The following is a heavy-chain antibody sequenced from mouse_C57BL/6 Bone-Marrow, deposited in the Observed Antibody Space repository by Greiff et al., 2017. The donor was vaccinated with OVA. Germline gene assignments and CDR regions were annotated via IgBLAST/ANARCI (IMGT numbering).Heavy chain of an antibody. J-gene: IGHJ4*01. Sequence: VMLVESGGGLVKPGGSLKLSCAASGFPFRSYAMSLVPQTPEKRLGWVATIRDGGSYTYYPDNVKGRFTISRDNAKNNLYLQMSHLKSEDTAMYYCASLLVYYAMDYWGQGTSVTVSS. CDR1: GFPFRSYA. V-gene: IGHV5-4*03. CDR2: IRDGGSYT. CDR3: ASLLVYYAMDY.